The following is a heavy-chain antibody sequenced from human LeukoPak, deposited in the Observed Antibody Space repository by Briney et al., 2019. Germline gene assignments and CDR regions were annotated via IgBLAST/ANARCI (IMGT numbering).Heavy chain of an antibody. D-gene: IGHD3-10*01. J-gene: IGHJ3*02. V-gene: IGHV4-4*02. Sequence: SGTLSLTCAVSGGPISSSNWWSWVRQPPGKGLEWIGEIYHSGNTNYNPSLKSRVTISVDKSKNQFSLKLNSVTAADTAVYYCARHLGGSGSHDAFDIWGQGTMVTVSS. CDR1: GGPISSSNW. CDR2: IYHSGNT. CDR3: ARHLGGSGSHDAFDI.